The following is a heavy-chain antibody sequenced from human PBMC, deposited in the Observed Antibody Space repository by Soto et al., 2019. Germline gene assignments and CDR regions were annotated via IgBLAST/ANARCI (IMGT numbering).Heavy chain of an antibody. V-gene: IGHV3-23*01. J-gene: IGHJ4*02. CDR1: GFTFSSYA. D-gene: IGHD3-22*01. CDR2: ISGSGGST. CDR3: AKDHYYDSSGSYFDY. Sequence: GGSLRLSCAASGFTFSSYAMSWVRQAPGKGLEWVSAISGSGGSTYYADSVKGRFTISRDNSKNTLYLQMNSLRAEDTAVYYCAKDHYYDSSGSYFDYWSQGTLVTVSS.